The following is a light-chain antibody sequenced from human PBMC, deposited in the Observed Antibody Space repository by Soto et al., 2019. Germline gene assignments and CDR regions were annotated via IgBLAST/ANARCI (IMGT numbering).Light chain of an antibody. Sequence: QSVLTQSPSASGTPGQRVTISCSGSSSNIGSNSVNWYQQLPGTAPKLLICSNNQRPSGVPDRFSGSKSGTSASLAISGLQSEDEAEYYCAAWDDSLNGHVVFGGGTKVTVL. J-gene: IGLJ2*01. CDR2: SNN. CDR3: AAWDDSLNGHVV. V-gene: IGLV1-44*01. CDR1: SSNIGSNS.